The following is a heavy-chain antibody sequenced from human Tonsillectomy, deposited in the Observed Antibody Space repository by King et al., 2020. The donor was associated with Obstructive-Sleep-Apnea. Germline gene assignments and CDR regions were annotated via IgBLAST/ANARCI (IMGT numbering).Heavy chain of an antibody. D-gene: IGHD1-26*01. CDR1: GGSLSSYY. J-gene: IGHJ4*02. CDR3: ARLGSGSYDY. V-gene: IGHV4-59*08. CDR2: IYYSGST. Sequence: QLQESGPGLVKPSETLSLTCTVSGGSLSSYYWSWIRQPPGKGLEWIWYIYYSGSTNYNPSLKSRVTISVDTSKNQFSLKLSSVTAADTAVYYCARLGSGSYDYWGQGTLVTVSS.